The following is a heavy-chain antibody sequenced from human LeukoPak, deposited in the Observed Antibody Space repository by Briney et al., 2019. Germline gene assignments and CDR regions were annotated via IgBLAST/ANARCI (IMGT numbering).Heavy chain of an antibody. J-gene: IGHJ4*02. CDR2: ISYDGSNK. CDR1: GFTFSSYA. CDR3: AKSPGGVVSTSFDN. D-gene: IGHD2-2*01. Sequence: GSLRLSCAASGFTFSSYAMHWVRQAPGKGLEWVAVISYDGSNKYYADSVKGRFTISRDNSKNTLYLQMNSLRAEDTAVYYCAKSPGGVVSTSFDNWGQGTLVTVSS. V-gene: IGHV3-30*04.